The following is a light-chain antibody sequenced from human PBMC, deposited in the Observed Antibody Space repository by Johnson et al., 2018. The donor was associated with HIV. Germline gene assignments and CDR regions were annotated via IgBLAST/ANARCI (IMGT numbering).Light chain of an antibody. CDR2: DNN. CDR3: GTWDSSLSAGYV. V-gene: IGLV1-51*01. CDR1: SSNIGNNY. Sequence: QSVLTQPPSVSAAPGQKVTISCSGSSSNIGNNYVSWYQQLPGKAPKLLIYDNNKRPSGIPDRFSGSKSGTSATLGITGLQNGDEADYYCGTWDSSLSAGYVFGTGTKVTVL. J-gene: IGLJ1*01.